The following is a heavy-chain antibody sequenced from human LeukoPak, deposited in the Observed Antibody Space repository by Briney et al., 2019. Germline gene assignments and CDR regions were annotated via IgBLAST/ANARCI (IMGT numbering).Heavy chain of an antibody. CDR2: ISGSGGST. Sequence: GGSLRLSCAASGFTFSSYAMSWVRQAPGKGLEWVSAISGSGGSTYYADSVKGRFTISRDNSKNTLYLQMNSLRAEDTAVYYCARVEVDGDYGYYGMDVWGQGTTVTVSS. D-gene: IGHD4-17*01. CDR3: ARVEVDGDYGYYGMDV. V-gene: IGHV3-23*01. CDR1: GFTFSSYA. J-gene: IGHJ6*02.